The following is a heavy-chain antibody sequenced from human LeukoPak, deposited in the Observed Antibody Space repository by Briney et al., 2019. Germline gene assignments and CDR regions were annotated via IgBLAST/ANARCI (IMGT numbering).Heavy chain of an antibody. CDR1: GYSISSGYY. Sequence: SETLSLTCTVSGYSISSGYYWGWIRQPPGKGLEWIGSIYHSGSTYYNPSLKSRVTISVDTSKNQFSLKLSSVTAADTAVYYCARHARRGYFLAGGGYFDYWGQGTLVTVSS. CDR3: ARHARRGYFLAGGGYFDY. CDR2: IYHSGST. J-gene: IGHJ4*02. D-gene: IGHD2/OR15-2a*01. V-gene: IGHV4-38-2*02.